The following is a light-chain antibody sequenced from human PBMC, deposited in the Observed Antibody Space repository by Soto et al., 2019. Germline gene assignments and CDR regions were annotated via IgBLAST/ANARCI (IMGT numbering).Light chain of an antibody. CDR1: SSDVGGYNY. Sequence: LTQPATVTGYPGQSTTISNTETSSDVGGYNYVSWYQQHPGKAPKLMIYEVSNRPSGVSNRFSGSKSGHTASLTISGLQSEDEADYFCTSYTSSATLDVFGTGTKVTVL. J-gene: IGLJ1*01. CDR2: EVS. V-gene: IGLV2-14*01. CDR3: TSYTSSATLDV.